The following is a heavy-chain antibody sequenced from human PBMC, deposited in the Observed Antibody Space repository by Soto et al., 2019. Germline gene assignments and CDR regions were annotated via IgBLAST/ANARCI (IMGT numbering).Heavy chain of an antibody. D-gene: IGHD5-12*01. V-gene: IGHV4-39*01. CDR3: AISPSGPFSPNWYFDL. CDR1: GGSISSSSYY. Sequence: QLQLQESGPGLVKPSETLSLTCTVSGGSISSSSYYWGWIRQPPGKGLEWIGSIYYSGSTYYNPSLKSRVTISVDTSKNQFSLKLSSVTAADTAVYYCAISPSGPFSPNWYFDLWGRGPLVTVSS. J-gene: IGHJ2*01. CDR2: IYYSGST.